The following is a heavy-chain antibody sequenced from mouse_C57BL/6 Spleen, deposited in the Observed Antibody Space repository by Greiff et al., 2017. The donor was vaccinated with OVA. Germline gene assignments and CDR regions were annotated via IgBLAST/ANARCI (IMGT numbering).Heavy chain of an antibody. V-gene: IGHV1-81*01. Sequence: QVHVKQSGAELARPGASVKLSCKASGYTFTSYGISWVKQRTGQGLEWIGEIYPRSGNTYYNEKFKGKATLTADKSSSTAYMELRSLTSEDSAVYFCAREDYYSNYVNYFDYWGQGTTLTVSS. CDR1: GYTFTSYG. CDR3: AREDYYSNYVNYFDY. CDR2: IYPRSGNT. J-gene: IGHJ2*01. D-gene: IGHD2-5*01.